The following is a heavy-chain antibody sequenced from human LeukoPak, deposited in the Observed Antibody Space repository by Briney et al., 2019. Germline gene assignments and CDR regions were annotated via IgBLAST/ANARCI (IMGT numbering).Heavy chain of an antibody. CDR3: ARETQGDILTGSGAGYYYGMDV. CDR2: INPNSGGT. CDR1: GYTFTGYY. D-gene: IGHD3-9*01. Sequence: ASVKVSCKASGYTFTGYYMHWVRQAPGQGLEWMGWINPNSGGTNYAQKFQGRVTMTRDTSISTAYMELSRLRSDDTAVYYCARETQGDILTGSGAGYYYGMDVWGQGTTVTVSS. V-gene: IGHV1-2*02. J-gene: IGHJ6*02.